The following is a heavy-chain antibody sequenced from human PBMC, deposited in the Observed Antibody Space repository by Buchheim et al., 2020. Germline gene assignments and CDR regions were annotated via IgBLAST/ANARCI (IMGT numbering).Heavy chain of an antibody. V-gene: IGHV3-7*01. Sequence: EVQLVESGGGLVQPGGSLRLSCAASGFTFSSYWMSWVRQAPGKGLEWVANIKQNGSEKYYVGSVKGRFTISRDNAKNSLYLQMNSLRAEDTAVYYCARVRSIAARPEVFDYWGQGTL. CDR1: GFTFSSYW. D-gene: IGHD6-6*01. CDR3: ARVRSIAARPEVFDY. CDR2: IKQNGSEK. J-gene: IGHJ4*02.